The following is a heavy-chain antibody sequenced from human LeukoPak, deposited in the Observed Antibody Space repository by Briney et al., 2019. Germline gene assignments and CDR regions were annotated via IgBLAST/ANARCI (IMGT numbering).Heavy chain of an antibody. Sequence: GGSLRLSCAASGLTFSSYSMNWVRQAPGKGLEWVSSISSSSSYIYYADSVKGRFTISRDNAKNSLYLQMNSLRAEDTAVYYCARIPNRYSGSSPFDYWGQGTLVTVSS. J-gene: IGHJ4*02. CDR3: ARIPNRYSGSSPFDY. CDR1: GLTFSSYS. D-gene: IGHD1-26*01. CDR2: ISSSSSYI. V-gene: IGHV3-21*01.